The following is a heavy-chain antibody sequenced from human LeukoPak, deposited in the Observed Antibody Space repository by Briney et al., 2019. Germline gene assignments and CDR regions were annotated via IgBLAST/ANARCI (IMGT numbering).Heavy chain of an antibody. CDR2: ISAYNGNT. J-gene: IGHJ4*02. V-gene: IGHV1-18*01. CDR3: ARTTGITGTTPLDY. D-gene: IGHD1-7*01. CDR1: GYTFTSYG. Sequence: GASVKVSCKASGYTFTSYGISWVRQAPGQGLEWMGWISAYNGNTNYAQKLQGRVTMTTDTSTSTAYMELRSLRSDDTAVYYCARTTGITGTTPLDYWGPGTLVTVSS.